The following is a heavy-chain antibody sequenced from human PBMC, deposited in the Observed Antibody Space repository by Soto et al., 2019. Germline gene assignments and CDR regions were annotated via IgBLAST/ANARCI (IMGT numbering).Heavy chain of an antibody. V-gene: IGHV1-2*02. CDR2: INPNSGGT. D-gene: IGHD2-21*02. J-gene: IGHJ6*02. Sequence: EASVKVSCKASGYTFTGYYMHWVRQAPGQGLEWMGWINPNSGGTNYAQKFQGRVTMTRDTSISTAYMELSRLRSDDTAVYYCARDIVVVTAIQDYYYGMDVWGQGTTVTVSS. CDR1: GYTFTGYY. CDR3: ARDIVVVTAIQDYYYGMDV.